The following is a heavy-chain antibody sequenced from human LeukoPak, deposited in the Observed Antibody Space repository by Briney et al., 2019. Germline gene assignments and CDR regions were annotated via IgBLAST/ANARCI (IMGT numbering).Heavy chain of an antibody. D-gene: IGHD6-19*01. CDR1: GFTFSSYA. J-gene: IGHJ4*02. Sequence: PGGSLGLSCAASGFTFSSYAMSWVRQAPGKGLEWVSAISGSGGSTYYADSVKGRFTISRDNSKNTLYLQMNSLRAEDTAVYYCAKYIAVTRGYYFDYWGQGTLVTVSS. V-gene: IGHV3-23*01. CDR2: ISGSGGST. CDR3: AKYIAVTRGYYFDY.